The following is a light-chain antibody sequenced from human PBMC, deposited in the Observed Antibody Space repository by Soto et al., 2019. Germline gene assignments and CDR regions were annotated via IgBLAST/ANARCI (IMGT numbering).Light chain of an antibody. V-gene: IGKV3-15*01. Sequence: EIVMTQSPATLSVSPGERATLSCRASQSVSRNLAWYQQKPGQAPRLLIYGASTRATGIPARFSGSGSGTEFTLTISSLQSEDVAVYYCQQYNNWPRGTFGQGTKLEIK. CDR2: GAS. J-gene: IGKJ2*01. CDR1: QSVSRN. CDR3: QQYNNWPRGT.